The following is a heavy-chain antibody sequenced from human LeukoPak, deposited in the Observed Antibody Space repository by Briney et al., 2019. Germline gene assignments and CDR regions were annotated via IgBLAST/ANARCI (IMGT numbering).Heavy chain of an antibody. J-gene: IGHJ4*02. CDR1: GYTFTRYD. V-gene: IGHV1-8*01. CDR2: MNPNSGNT. Sequence: GAVKVSCKASGYTFTRYDINWVRQATGQGLEWMGWMNPNSGNTGYAQKFQGRVTMTRNTSISTAYMELSSLRSEDTAVYYCARGLGLVRGVIITSFDYWGQGTLVTVSS. CDR3: ARGLGLVRGVIITSFDY. D-gene: IGHD3-10*01.